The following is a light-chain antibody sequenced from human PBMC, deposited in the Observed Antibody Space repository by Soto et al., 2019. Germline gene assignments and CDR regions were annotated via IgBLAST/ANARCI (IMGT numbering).Light chain of an antibody. CDR3: QQRTNWPPWT. CDR2: DAS. J-gene: IGKJ1*01. CDR1: QSVSSY. V-gene: IGKV3-11*01. Sequence: EIVLTQSPATLSLSPGERATLSCRARQSVSSYLDWYQQKPGQAPRLLIYDASNRATGTPARCSGSGSGTDFTLTISSLEPEDFAVYYCQQRTNWPPWTFGQGTKVEIK.